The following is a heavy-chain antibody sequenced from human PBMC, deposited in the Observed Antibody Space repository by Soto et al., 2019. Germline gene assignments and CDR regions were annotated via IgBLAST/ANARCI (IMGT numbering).Heavy chain of an antibody. CDR3: ARDQGIGSSGPFDY. CDR2: VYHSGHT. V-gene: IGHV4-59*01. J-gene: IGHJ4*02. CDR1: GDSISDYY. D-gene: IGHD6-13*01. Sequence: QVQLQESGPGLVKPSETLSLTCTVSGDSISDYYWSWIRQAPGKGLEWIGFVYHSGHTNYKSSLKGRVTMSMDTSKSQLFLKLTSVTAADTAVYYCARDQGIGSSGPFDYWGQGALVTVSS.